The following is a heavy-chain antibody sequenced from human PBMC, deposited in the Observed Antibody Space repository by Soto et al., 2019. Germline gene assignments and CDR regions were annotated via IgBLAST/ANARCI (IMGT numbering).Heavy chain of an antibody. CDR3: ARDPKTTGGQHWAFNYFDS. V-gene: IGHV3-30-3*01. CDR1: GFSFSISP. D-gene: IGHD2-8*02. CDR2: ISYDGTNK. Sequence: GGSLRLSCAASGFSFSISPMHWVRQGPGKGPEWVALISYDGTNKFYADSVKGRFTISRDNSKSTLYLHVDSLRPEDAAVYYCARDPKTTGGQHWAFNYFDSWGQGTLVTVSS. J-gene: IGHJ4*02.